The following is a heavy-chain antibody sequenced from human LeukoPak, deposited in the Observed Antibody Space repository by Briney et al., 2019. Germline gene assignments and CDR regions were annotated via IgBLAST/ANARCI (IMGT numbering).Heavy chain of an antibody. V-gene: IGHV3-7*01. J-gene: IGHJ5*02. Sequence: PGGPLGLSCAASGFTFSSYWMSWVRQAPGKGLEWVANIKQDGSEKYYVDSVKGRFTVSRDNAKKLLFLQMNSLRVEDTAVYHCARQAAYYYGSGSYYRWFDPWGQGTLVTVSS. CDR3: ARQAAYYYGSGSYYRWFDP. D-gene: IGHD3-10*01. CDR2: IKQDGSEK. CDR1: GFTFSSYW.